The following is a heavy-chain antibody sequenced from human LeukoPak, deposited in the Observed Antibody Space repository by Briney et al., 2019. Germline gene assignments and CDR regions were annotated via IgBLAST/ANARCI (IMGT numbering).Heavy chain of an antibody. CDR1: GFTFDDYG. CDR3: ARVYGSSSSYYYYMDV. D-gene: IGHD6-6*01. CDR2: INWNGGST. V-gene: IGHV3-20*04. J-gene: IGHJ6*03. Sequence: GGSLRLSCTASGFTFDDYGMSWVRQAPGKGLEWVSGINWNGGSTGYADSVKGRFTISRDNAKNSLYLQMNSLRAEDTALYYCARVYGSSSSYYYYMDVWGKGTTVTVSS.